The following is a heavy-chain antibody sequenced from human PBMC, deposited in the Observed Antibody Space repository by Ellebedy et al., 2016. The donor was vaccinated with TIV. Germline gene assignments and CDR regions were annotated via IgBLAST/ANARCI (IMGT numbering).Heavy chain of an antibody. Sequence: PGGSLRLSCAASGFSFSDSYMTWIRQAPGQGLEWVSYIGSNDRTRYYADFVKGRFTISRDNAKKSLYLQMNSLRAEDTAVYYCARALPAADYDAFDIWGQGTMVAVSS. CDR2: IGSNDRTR. CDR3: ARALPAADYDAFDI. J-gene: IGHJ3*02. V-gene: IGHV3-11*01. D-gene: IGHD2-2*01. CDR1: GFSFSDSY.